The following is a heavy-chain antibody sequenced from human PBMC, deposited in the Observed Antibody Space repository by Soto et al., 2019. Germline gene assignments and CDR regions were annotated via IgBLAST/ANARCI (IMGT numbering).Heavy chain of an antibody. Sequence: QVQLVESGGGVVQPGRSLRLSCAASRFTVSSYGMHWVRQAPGKGLEWVAVISRDGGTKYYADSVKGRFTISRDNSRNTLFLEMNSLRGDDMAVYYCTGEVASGYWGQGTLVTVSS. CDR1: RFTVSSYG. D-gene: IGHD2-8*02. V-gene: IGHV3-30*03. CDR3: TGEVASGY. CDR2: ISRDGGTK. J-gene: IGHJ4*02.